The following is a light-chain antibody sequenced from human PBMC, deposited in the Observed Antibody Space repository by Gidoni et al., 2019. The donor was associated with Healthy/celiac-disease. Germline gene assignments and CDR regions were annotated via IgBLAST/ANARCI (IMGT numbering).Light chain of an antibody. J-gene: IGKJ1*01. CDR3: MQALQTPRT. CDR2: LVS. CDR1: QSYLHSNGYNY. Sequence: DIVMTASPLSLPVTPVQPASISCRSRQSYLHSNGYNYLDWYLQKTGQSPQLLIYLVSNRASGGPDRFSGSGSGTDFTLKSSRVEAEDVGVYYCMQALQTPRTFGQGTKVEIK. V-gene: IGKV2-28*01.